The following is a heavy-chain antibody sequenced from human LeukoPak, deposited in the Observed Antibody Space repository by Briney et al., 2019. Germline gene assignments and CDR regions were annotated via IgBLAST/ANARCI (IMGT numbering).Heavy chain of an antibody. Sequence: SETLSLTCAVYGGSFSGYYWSWIRQPPGKGLEWIGEINHSGSTNYNPSLKSRVTISVDTSKNQFSLKLSSVTAVDTAVYYCARGHIAVAGTMGYWGQGTLVTVSS. J-gene: IGHJ4*02. CDR3: ARGHIAVAGTMGY. CDR2: INHSGST. D-gene: IGHD6-19*01. V-gene: IGHV4-34*01. CDR1: GGSFSGYY.